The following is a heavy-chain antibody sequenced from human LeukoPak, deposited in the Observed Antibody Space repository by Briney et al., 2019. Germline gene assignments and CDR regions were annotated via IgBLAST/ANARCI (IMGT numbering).Heavy chain of an antibody. Sequence: GGSLRISCVTSGFSFSSDAMTWVRQAPGEGLEWVSTITGSDDTTYYADSVKGRFTIPRDYSKSTVHLQMNSLRAEDTAIYYCAKGPQLYSGYHPDYWGQGTLVTVSS. J-gene: IGHJ4*02. CDR2: ITGSDDTT. D-gene: IGHD3-22*01. CDR1: GFSFSSDA. CDR3: AKGPQLYSGYHPDY. V-gene: IGHV3-23*01.